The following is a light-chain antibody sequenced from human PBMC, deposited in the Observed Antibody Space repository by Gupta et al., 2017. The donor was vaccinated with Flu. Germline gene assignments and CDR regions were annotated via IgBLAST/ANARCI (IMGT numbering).Light chain of an antibody. CDR2: DAS. CDR1: QSVSSY. CDR3: QQRRSWPIT. V-gene: IGKV3-11*01. Sequence: EIVLTQSPATLSLSPGERATLSCRASQSVSSYLAWYQQKPGQAPRLLIYDASNRATGIPARFSGSGSGTDFTLTINSLEPEDFAVYYCQQRRSWPITFGQGTRLEIK. J-gene: IGKJ5*01.